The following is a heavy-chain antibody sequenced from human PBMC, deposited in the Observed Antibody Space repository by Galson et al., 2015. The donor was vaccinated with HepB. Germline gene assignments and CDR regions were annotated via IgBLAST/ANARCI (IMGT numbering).Heavy chain of an antibody. J-gene: IGHJ5*02. V-gene: IGHV1-8*01. CDR1: GYTFTSYD. CDR3: ARVRGRNFGRVSYNWFDP. D-gene: IGHD3/OR15-3a*01. Sequence: SVKVSCKASGYTFTSYDINWVRQATGQGLEWMGWMNPNSGNTGYAQKFQGRVTMTRNTSISTAYMELSSLRSEDTAVYYCARVRGRNFGRVSYNWFDPWGQGTLVTVSS. CDR2: MNPNSGNT.